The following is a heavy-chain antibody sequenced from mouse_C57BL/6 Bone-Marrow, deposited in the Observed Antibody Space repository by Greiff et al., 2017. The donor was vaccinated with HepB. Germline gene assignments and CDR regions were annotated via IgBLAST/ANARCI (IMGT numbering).Heavy chain of an antibody. J-gene: IGHJ4*01. CDR1: GFTFSDFY. Sequence: EVLGVESGGGLVQSGRSLRLSCATSGFTFSDFYMEWVRQAPGKGLEWIAASRNKANDYTTEYSASVKGRFIVSRDTSQSILYLQMNALRAEDTAIYYCARGYDYDAMDYWGQGTSVTVSS. CDR3: ARGYDYDAMDY. CDR2: SRNKANDYTT. V-gene: IGHV7-1*01.